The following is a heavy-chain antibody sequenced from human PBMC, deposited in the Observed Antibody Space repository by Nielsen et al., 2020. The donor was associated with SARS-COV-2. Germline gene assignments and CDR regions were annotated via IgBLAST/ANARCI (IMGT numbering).Heavy chain of an antibody. CDR1: GFTFDDYG. V-gene: IGHV3-20*01. CDR2: INWNGGST. Sequence: GGSLRLSCAASGFTFDDYGMSWVRQAPGKGLEWVSGINWNGGSTGYADSVKGRFTISRDNAKNSLYLQMNSLRAEDTALYHCARDAQGYSSGWYWFDPWGQGTLVTVSS. CDR3: ARDAQGYSSGWYWFDP. D-gene: IGHD6-19*01. J-gene: IGHJ5*02.